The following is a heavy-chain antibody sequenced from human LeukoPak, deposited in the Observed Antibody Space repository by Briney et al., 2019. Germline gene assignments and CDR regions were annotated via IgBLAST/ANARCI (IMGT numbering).Heavy chain of an antibody. CDR1: GGSIGSYY. J-gene: IGHJ5*02. CDR2: IYYSGST. D-gene: IGHD2-2*01. V-gene: IGHV4-59*01. Sequence: SETLSLTCTVSGGSIGSYYWSWIRQPPGKGLEWIGYIYYSGSTNYNPSLKSRVTISVDTSKNQFSLKLSSVTAADTAVYYCARWGVVPAAMEYWFDPWGQGTLVTVSS. CDR3: ARWGVVPAAMEYWFDP.